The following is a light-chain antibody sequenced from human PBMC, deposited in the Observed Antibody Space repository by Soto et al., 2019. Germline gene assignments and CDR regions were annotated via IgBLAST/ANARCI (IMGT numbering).Light chain of an antibody. V-gene: IGKV1-5*03. Sequence: DIQMTQSPSTLSSSVGDRVTITCRASQSISSWLAWYQQKPGKAPKLLIYKASSLESGVPSRFSGSGSGTEVTLTISSLQPGDFATYYCHQYNGYPYTFGQGTKLEIK. CDR3: HQYNGYPYT. CDR2: KAS. CDR1: QSISSW. J-gene: IGKJ2*01.